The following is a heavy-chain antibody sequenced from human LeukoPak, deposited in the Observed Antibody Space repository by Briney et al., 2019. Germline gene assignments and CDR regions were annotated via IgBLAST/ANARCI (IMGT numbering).Heavy chain of an antibody. D-gene: IGHD3-9*01. CDR3: ARGGYFDWLAHYYYYGMDV. J-gene: IGHJ6*02. CDR2: MNPNSGNT. CDR1: GYTFTSYD. V-gene: IGHV1-8*01. Sequence: GASVKVSCKASGYTFTSYDINWVRQAPGQGLEWMGWMNPNSGNTGYAQKFQGRVTMTRNNSISTAYLELSSLRSEDTAVYYCARGGYFDWLAHYYYYGMDVWGQGTTVTVSS.